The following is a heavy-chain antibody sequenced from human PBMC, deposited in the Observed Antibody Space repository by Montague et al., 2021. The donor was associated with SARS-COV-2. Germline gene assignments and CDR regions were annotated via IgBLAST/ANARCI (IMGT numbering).Heavy chain of an antibody. D-gene: IGHD5-24*01. CDR3: ASAQDGYSPPDY. Sequence: SLILSCAASGFTFNDYAMHLVRQAPVKGLEWVSGISWNSGNIAYSDSVKGRFSISRDNAKNSLYLQMKGLRAEDTALYYCASAQDGYSPPDYWGQGTLVTVSS. J-gene: IGHJ4*02. CDR1: GFTFNDYA. V-gene: IGHV3-9*01. CDR2: ISWNSGNI.